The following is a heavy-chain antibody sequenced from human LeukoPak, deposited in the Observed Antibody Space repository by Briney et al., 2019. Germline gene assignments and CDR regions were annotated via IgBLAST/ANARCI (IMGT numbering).Heavy chain of an antibody. CDR2: VNPINGGT. V-gene: IGHV1-2*02. CDR1: GYTFTDYY. Sequence: EASAKVSCKASGYTFTDYYIHWVRQAPGQGLEWMGWVNPINGGTNSAQNFQGRVTLTRDTSIGTAYMELSKLRSYDTAVYYCVRDPVNMDSHNADYWGQGTLVTVSS. CDR3: VRDPVNMDSHNADY. D-gene: IGHD3-10*01. J-gene: IGHJ4*02.